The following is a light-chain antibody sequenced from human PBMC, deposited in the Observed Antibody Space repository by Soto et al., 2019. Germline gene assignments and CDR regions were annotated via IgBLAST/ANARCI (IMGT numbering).Light chain of an antibody. Sequence: DIQMTQSPSSVSASVGDRVIITCRASQGIKSWLAWFQQKPGNAPKLLIYDANTLQSGVPSRFSGSGSGTDFILTISSLQPEEWATYYCQQADSFPIAFGQGTRLEIK. V-gene: IGKV1D-12*01. CDR3: QQADSFPIA. CDR1: QGIKSW. CDR2: DAN. J-gene: IGKJ5*01.